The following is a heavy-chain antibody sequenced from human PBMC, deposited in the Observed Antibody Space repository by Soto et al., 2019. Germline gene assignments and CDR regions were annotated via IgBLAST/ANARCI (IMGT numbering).Heavy chain of an antibody. D-gene: IGHD6-19*01. V-gene: IGHV3-30*18. CDR1: GVTFSSYG. J-gene: IGHJ3*02. CDR3: AKDGPIAVAGHDAFDI. CDR2: ISYDGSNK. Sequence: XGSLILSCAASGVTFSSYGMHWVRQAPGKGLEWVAVISYDGSNKYYADSVKGRFTISRDNSKNTLYLQMNSLRAEDTAVYYCAKDGPIAVAGHDAFDIWGQGTMVTVSS.